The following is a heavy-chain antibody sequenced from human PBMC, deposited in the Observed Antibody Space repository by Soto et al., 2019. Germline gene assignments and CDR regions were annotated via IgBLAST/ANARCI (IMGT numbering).Heavy chain of an antibody. V-gene: IGHV3-7*05. CDR1: GFTFSNYW. Sequence: EVQLVESGGDLVQPGASLRLSCEASGFTFSNYWMHWVRQAPGKGLQWVGIINQDGSHTHYVDSVKGRFTISRDNAKNSVSLQMNSLRVEDTAVYYCANKGGSLHYWGQGTLVTVSS. CDR3: ANKGGSLHY. CDR2: INQDGSHT. D-gene: IGHD1-26*01. J-gene: IGHJ4*02.